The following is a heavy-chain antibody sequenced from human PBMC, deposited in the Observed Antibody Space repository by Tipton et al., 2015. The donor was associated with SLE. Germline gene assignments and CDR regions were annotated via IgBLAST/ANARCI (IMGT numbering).Heavy chain of an antibody. V-gene: IGHV4-38-2*02. Sequence: TLSLTCTVSGYSISSGYYWGWIRQPPGKGLEWIGSIYHSGSTNYNPSLKSRVTISVDTSKNQFSLKLSSVTAADTAVYYCASTTIFGGYYYYMDVWGKGTTVTVSS. J-gene: IGHJ6*03. CDR3: ASTTIFGGYYYYMDV. CDR1: GYSISSGYY. CDR2: IYHSGST. D-gene: IGHD3-3*01.